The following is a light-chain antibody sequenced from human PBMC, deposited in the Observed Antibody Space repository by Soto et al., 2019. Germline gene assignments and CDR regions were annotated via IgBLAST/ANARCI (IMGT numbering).Light chain of an antibody. Sequence: EVVLTQSPGTLSLSPGERATLSCRASQSVSSGYLAWYQQKPGQAPRLLIYGASSRAADIPDRFSRSGSGTDFTLTISRLEPEDFAVYYCQEYGSSRTFGQGTKVEIK. CDR1: QSVSSGY. CDR2: GAS. CDR3: QEYGSSRT. V-gene: IGKV3-20*01. J-gene: IGKJ1*01.